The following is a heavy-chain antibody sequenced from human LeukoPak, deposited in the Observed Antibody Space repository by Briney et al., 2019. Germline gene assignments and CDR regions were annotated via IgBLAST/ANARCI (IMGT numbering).Heavy chain of an antibody. CDR2: IKSKTDGGTT. CDR1: GFTFSNAW. J-gene: IGHJ3*02. D-gene: IGHD5-12*01. V-gene: IGHV3-15*01. CDR3: TIEVSYEDAFDI. Sequence: GGSLRLSCAASGFTFSNAWMSWVRQAPGKGLEWVGRIKSKTDGGTTDYAAPVKGRFTISRDDSKNTLYLQMNSLKTEDTAVYYCTIEVSYEDAFDIWGQGTMVTVSS.